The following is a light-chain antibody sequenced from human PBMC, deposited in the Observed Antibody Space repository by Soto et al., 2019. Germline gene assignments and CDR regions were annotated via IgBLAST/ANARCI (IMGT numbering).Light chain of an antibody. CDR2: AAS. CDR3: LQDYNYPFT. J-gene: IGKJ3*01. CDR1: QGIRND. Sequence: AIQMTQSPSSLSASVGDRVTITCRASQGIRNDLGWYQQKPGKAPKLLIYAASSLQSGVPSMFSGSGSGTDFTLTISSLEPEDFATYYCLQDYNYPFTFGPGTKVDIK. V-gene: IGKV1-6*01.